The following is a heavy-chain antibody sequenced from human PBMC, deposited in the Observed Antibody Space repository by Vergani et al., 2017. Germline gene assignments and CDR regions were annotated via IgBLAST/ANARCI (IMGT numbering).Heavy chain of an antibody. CDR1: GFTLYQSV. J-gene: IGHJ5*02. V-gene: IGHV3-33*01. CDR3: ARDLRLLYNRFDP. D-gene: IGHD5-12*01. CDR2: TWYDGNNK. Sequence: QVQLVESGGGVVQPGRSLRLSCAASGFTLYQSVMHWVRQAPGKGLEWVAVTWYDGNNKQYADSVKGRFTISRDNSKSTMYLKMNSLRAEDTGVYYCARDLRLLYNRFDPWGQGTLVTVSS.